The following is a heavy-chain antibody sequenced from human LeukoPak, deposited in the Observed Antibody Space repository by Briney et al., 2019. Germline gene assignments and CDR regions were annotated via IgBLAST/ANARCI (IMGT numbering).Heavy chain of an antibody. V-gene: IGHV3-33*06. CDR2: IWYDGSNK. Sequence: GGSLRLSCAASGFTFSSYGMHWVRQAPGKGLEWVAVIWYDGSNKYYADSVKGRFTISRDNSKNTLYLQMNSLRAEDTAVYYCTKGGTSSGYYHGLFDYWGQGTLVTVSS. CDR3: TKGGTSSGYYHGLFDY. D-gene: IGHD3-22*01. J-gene: IGHJ4*02. CDR1: GFTFSSYG.